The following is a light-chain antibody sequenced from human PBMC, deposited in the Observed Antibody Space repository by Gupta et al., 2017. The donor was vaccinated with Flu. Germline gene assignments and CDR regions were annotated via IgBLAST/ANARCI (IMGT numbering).Light chain of an antibody. CDR1: SSNIGSNY. Sequence: QSVLTQPPSASGTPGQRVTMSCSGSSSNIGSNYVFWYQQFPGTVPKLLIYRNNQRPSGVPDRFSGSKSGTLASLAISGLRSEDEADYYCAAWDDSLSGRVFGGGTKLTVL. V-gene: IGLV1-47*01. J-gene: IGLJ2*01. CDR3: AAWDDSLSGRV. CDR2: RNN.